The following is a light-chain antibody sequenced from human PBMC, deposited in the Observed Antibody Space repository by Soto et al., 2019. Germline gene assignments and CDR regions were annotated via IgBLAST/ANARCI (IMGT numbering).Light chain of an antibody. CDR1: QSAGNF. J-gene: IGKJ5*01. CDR2: YIS. V-gene: IGKV3D-15*01. CDR3: QHYVERSPIT. Sequence: EIVMTQSPATLSVSPGETASLSCRASQSAGNFLAWYQQKPGQAPRLLIYYISTRATGIPARFSGSGSGTDFTLTISRLEPEDFALYYCQHYVERSPITFGQGTRLEIK.